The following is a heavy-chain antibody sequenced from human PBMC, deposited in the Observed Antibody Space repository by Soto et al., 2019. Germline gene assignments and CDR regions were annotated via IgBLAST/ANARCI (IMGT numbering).Heavy chain of an antibody. D-gene: IGHD3-16*01. CDR1: GFTFSDYY. Sequence: GGSLRLSCAASGFTFSDYYMSWIRQAPGKGLEWVSYISSSGSTIYYADSVKGRFTISRDNAKNSLYLQMNSLRAEDTAVYYCARVQHYDYIWGTLSYWGQGTLVTVSS. V-gene: IGHV3-11*01. J-gene: IGHJ4*02. CDR2: ISSSGSTI. CDR3: ARVQHYDYIWGTLSY.